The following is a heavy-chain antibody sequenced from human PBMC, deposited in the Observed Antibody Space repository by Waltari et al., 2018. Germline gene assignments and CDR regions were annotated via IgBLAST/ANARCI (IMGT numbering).Heavy chain of an antibody. J-gene: IGHJ4*01. CDR1: ADIFDRHP. CDR3: ATVDEMVRGYLES. CDR2: IIPTVGRA. D-gene: IGHD3-10*01. Sequence: QVQLVQSGAEVKKPGSSVKVSCKASADIFDRHPITWVRQAPGQGLEWMGRIIPTVGRANYAQQVQGRLTISADKSTSAVFMELSNLRSEDTAVYYCATVDEMVRGYLESWGQGTLVTVSS. V-gene: IGHV1-69*08.